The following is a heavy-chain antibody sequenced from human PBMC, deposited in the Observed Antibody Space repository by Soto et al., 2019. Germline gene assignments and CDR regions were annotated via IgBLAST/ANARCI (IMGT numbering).Heavy chain of an antibody. Sequence: EVQLLESGGGLVQPGGSLRLSCAASGFTFSSYAMTWVRQAPGKGLEWVALISNSGGNTYYADSVKGRFSISRDNSKNTMYLQMNSLRAEDTAKHYWAKGRHGKNSAIDYWGQGTLVTVCS. CDR3: AKGRHGKNSAIDY. D-gene: IGHD6-13*01. V-gene: IGHV3-23*01. CDR1: GFTFSSYA. J-gene: IGHJ4*02. CDR2: ISNSGGNT.